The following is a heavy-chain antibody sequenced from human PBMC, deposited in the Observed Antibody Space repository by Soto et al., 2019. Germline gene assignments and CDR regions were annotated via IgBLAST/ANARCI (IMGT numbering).Heavy chain of an antibody. V-gene: IGHV1-8*01. CDR3: AREQEDHENYYYYYMDV. J-gene: IGHJ6*03. CDR1: GYTFTSYD. CDR2: MNPNSGNT. Sequence: ASVKVSCKASGYTFTSYDINWVRQATGQGLEWMGWMNPNSGNTGYAQKFQGRVTMTRNTSISTAYMELSSLRSEDTAVYYCAREQEDHENYYYYYMDVWGKGTTVTVSS.